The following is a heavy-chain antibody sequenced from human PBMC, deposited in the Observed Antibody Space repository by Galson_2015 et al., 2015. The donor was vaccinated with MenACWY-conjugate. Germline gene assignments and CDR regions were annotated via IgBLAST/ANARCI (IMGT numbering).Heavy chain of an antibody. CDR2: MYYSGSA. Sequence: ETLSLTCTASGGSINSYYWSWIRQPPGKGLEWIGYMYYSGSANYNPSLKSRVTISVDTSKNQFSLTMTSVTAADTAVYYCARGVNLASMAGYWGQGTLVTVSS. J-gene: IGHJ4*02. D-gene: IGHD3-3*02. V-gene: IGHV4-59*01. CDR1: GGSINSYY. CDR3: ARGVNLASMAGY.